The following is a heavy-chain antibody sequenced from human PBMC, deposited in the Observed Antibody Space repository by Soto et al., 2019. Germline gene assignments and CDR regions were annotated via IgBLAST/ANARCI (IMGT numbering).Heavy chain of an antibody. CDR1: GFTFSSYG. V-gene: IGHV3-33*01. CDR3: ARGSFYDILTGPHFDY. CDR2: IWYDGSNK. Sequence: LRLSCAASGFTFSSYGMHWVRQAPGKGLEWVAVIWYDGSNKYYADSVEGRFTISRDNSKNTLYLQMNSLRAEDTAVYYCARGSFYDILTGPHFDYWGQGTLVTVSS. J-gene: IGHJ4*02. D-gene: IGHD3-9*01.